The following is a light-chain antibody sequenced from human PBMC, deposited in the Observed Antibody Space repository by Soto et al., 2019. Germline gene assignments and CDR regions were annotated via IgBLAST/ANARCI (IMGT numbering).Light chain of an antibody. Sequence: DVQMTQSPSSLSASVGDRVTITCRASQSISTLLSWYQQKPGKAPKLLMYGVSTLQSGVPPRFSGSGSGTEFTLTISSLQPEDSAIYFCQQTYSTPWTFGQGTKVEIK. V-gene: IGKV1-39*01. J-gene: IGKJ1*01. CDR3: QQTYSTPWT. CDR1: QSISTL. CDR2: GVS.